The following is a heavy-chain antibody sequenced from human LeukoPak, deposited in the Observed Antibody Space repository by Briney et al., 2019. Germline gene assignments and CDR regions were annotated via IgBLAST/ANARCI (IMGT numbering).Heavy chain of an antibody. D-gene: IGHD3-10*01. CDR2: INPNSGGT. Sequence: ASVKVSCKASGYTFTGYYMHWVRQAPGQGLERMGWINPNSGGTNYAQNFQGRVTMTGDTSISTAYMELSRLRSDDTAVYYCARVRSQFYFDYWGQGTLVTVSS. CDR1: GYTFTGYY. V-gene: IGHV1-2*02. CDR3: ARVRSQFYFDY. J-gene: IGHJ4*02.